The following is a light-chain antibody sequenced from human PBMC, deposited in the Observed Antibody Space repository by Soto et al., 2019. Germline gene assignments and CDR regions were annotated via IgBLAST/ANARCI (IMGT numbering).Light chain of an antibody. CDR3: QQYGSSPQT. Sequence: IVLTQSPGTLSLSPGERATLPCRTSQTISSSYLAWYQQTPGQAPRLLMYGASNRATGIPDRFSGSGSGTDFTLTISRLEPEDFAVYYCQQYGSSPQTFGQGTKVDIK. CDR1: QTISSSY. V-gene: IGKV3-20*01. CDR2: GAS. J-gene: IGKJ1*01.